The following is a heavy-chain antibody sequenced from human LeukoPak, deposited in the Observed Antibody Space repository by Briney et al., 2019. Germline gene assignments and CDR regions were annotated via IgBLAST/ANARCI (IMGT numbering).Heavy chain of an antibody. CDR3: AKDEGNYGQARFDH. CDR2: ISGSGGST. Sequence: GGSLRLSCAASGFTFSSYAMSWVRQAPGKGLAWVSAISGSGGSTYYADSVKGRFTISRDNSKNTLYLQMNSLRAEDTAVYYCAKDEGNYGQARFDHWGQGTLVTVSS. D-gene: IGHD3-10*01. V-gene: IGHV3-23*01. J-gene: IGHJ4*02. CDR1: GFTFSSYA.